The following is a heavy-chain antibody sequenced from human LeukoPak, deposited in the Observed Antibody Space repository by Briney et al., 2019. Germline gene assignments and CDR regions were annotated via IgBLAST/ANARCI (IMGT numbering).Heavy chain of an antibody. V-gene: IGHV1-2*02. CDR1: VYTFTRYY. CDR3: ARSGGIVGATITFDY. J-gene: IGHJ4*02. D-gene: IGHD1-26*01. CDR2: INPNRGGT. Sequence: PSLKVSCKASVYTFTRYYMHTVRQAPGQGLECMGWINPNRGGTNYAQKFQGTVTITRDTSISTAYMQLSRLRSDETAVYYCARSGGIVGATITFDYWGQGTLVTVSS.